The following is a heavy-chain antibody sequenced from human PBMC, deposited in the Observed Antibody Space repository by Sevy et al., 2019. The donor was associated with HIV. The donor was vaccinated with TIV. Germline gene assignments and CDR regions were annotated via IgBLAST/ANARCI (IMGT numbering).Heavy chain of an antibody. CDR1: GFTFSNYA. D-gene: IGHD3-22*01. J-gene: IGHJ3*02. CDR3: AKDGYXYDNTVFDI. V-gene: IGHV3-23*01. Sequence: GGSLRLSCAASGFTFSNYAMSWVRQAPGKGLEWVSAISASGDSTYCADSVKGRFTISRDNSKNTLYLQMNSLRAEDTAVYYCAKDGYXYDNTVFDIWGQXTMVTVSS. CDR2: ISASGDST.